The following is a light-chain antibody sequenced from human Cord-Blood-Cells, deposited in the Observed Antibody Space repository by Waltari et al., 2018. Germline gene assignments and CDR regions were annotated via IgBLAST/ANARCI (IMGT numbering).Light chain of an antibody. J-gene: IGLJ3*02. V-gene: IGLV2-23*02. Sequence: QSALTQPASVSGSPGQSITIPCTGTSSDVGSYHLVPWYQQPPGKAPKPMIYEVSKRPSGVSNRFSGSKSGNTASLTISGLQAEDEADYYCCSYAGSSTLVFGGGTKLTVL. CDR1: SSDVGSYHL. CDR3: CSYAGSSTLV. CDR2: EVS.